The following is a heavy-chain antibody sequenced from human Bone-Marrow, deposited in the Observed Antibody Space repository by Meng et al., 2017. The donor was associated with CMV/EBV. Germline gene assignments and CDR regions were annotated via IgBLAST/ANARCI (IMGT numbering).Heavy chain of an antibody. CDR2: ISYDGSNK. V-gene: IGHV3-30*04. CDR1: GFPFSSYA. J-gene: IGHJ4*02. CDR3: ARDHLARDYDILTGSFDY. Sequence: GESLKISCAASGFPFSSYAMHWVRQAPGKGLEWVAVISYDGSNKYYADSVKGRFTISRDNSKNTLYLQMNSLRAEDTAVYYCARDHLARDYDILTGSFDYWGQGTLVTVSS. D-gene: IGHD3-9*01.